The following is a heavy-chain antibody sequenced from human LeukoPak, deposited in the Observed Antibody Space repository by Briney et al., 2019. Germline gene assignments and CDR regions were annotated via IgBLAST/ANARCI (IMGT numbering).Heavy chain of an antibody. CDR1: GYTFTAFY. J-gene: IGHJ4*02. CDR2: ISAYNGNT. D-gene: IGHD6-6*01. CDR3: AREGYSSSSDASDY. V-gene: IGHV1-18*04. Sequence: ASVKVSCKASGYTFTAFYMHWVRQAPGQGLEWMGWISAYNGNTNYAQKLQGRVTMTTDTSTSTAYMELRSLRSDDTAVYYCAREGYSSSSDASDYWGQGTLVTVSS.